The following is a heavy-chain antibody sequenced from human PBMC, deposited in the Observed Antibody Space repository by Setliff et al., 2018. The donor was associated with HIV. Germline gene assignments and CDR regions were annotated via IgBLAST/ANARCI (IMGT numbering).Heavy chain of an antibody. Sequence: GGSLRLSCAASGLTFSNYWMNWVRQAPGKGLEWVASIKQDGSEKYYADSVKGRFTISRDNAKNSLSLQMNSLRAEDTALYYCAREPYYDILTGYLDYWGQGALVTVSS. V-gene: IGHV3-7*03. CDR3: AREPYYDILTGYLDY. CDR2: IKQDGSEK. D-gene: IGHD3-9*01. CDR1: GLTFSNYW. J-gene: IGHJ4*02.